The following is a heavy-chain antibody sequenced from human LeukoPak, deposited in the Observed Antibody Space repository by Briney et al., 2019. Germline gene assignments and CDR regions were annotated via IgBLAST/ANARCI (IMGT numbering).Heavy chain of an antibody. CDR1: GFTFSSYS. CDR3: ARDAGLLWFGVPS. D-gene: IGHD3-10*01. CDR2: ISSSSSTI. J-gene: IGHJ4*02. Sequence: TGGSLRLSCAASGFTFSSYSMNWVRQAPGKGLEWVSYISSSSSTIYYADSVKGRFTISRDNAKNSLYLQMNSLRDVDTAVYYCARDAGLLWFGVPSGGQGTLVTVSS. V-gene: IGHV3-48*02.